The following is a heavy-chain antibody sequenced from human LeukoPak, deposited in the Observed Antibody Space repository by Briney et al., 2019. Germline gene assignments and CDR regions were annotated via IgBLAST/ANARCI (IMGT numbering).Heavy chain of an antibody. J-gene: IGHJ3*02. V-gene: IGHV1-8*01. CDR1: GYTFTSYD. CDR2: MNLNSGNT. CDR3: TRGLVVLSATSWAFDI. Sequence: GASMKVSCKASGYTFTSYDINWVRQATGQGLEWMGWMNLNSGNTGYAQKFQARVSMTRNTSISTAYMELSSLRSEDTAVYYCTRGLVVLSATSWAFDIWGHGTMVTVSS. D-gene: IGHD2-15*01.